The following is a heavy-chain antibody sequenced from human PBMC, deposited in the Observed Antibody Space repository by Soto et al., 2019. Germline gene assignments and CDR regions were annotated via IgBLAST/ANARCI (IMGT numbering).Heavy chain of an antibody. CDR1: GYTFTCYY. J-gene: IGHJ6*02. V-gene: IGHV1-2*04. Sequence: ASVKDSCKASGYTFTCYYMHWVRQAPGQGLEWMGWINPNSGGTNYSQKFQGWVTMTRDTSISTAYMELSRLRSDDTAVYYCAREASRPYSSSWYAPYYYGMDVWGQGTTVTVSS. CDR3: AREASRPYSSSWYAPYYYGMDV. D-gene: IGHD6-13*01. CDR2: INPNSGGT.